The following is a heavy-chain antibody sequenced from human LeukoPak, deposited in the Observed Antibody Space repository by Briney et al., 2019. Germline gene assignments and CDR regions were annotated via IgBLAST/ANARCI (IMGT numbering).Heavy chain of an antibody. V-gene: IGHV1-8*01. CDR1: GYTFTSHD. CDR3: ARGLYSRSSEYWFDP. CDR2: MNPSSGNT. D-gene: IGHD6-6*01. J-gene: IGHJ5*02. Sequence: ASVKVSCKASGYTFTSHDINWVRQATGQGLEWMGWMNPSSGNTGYAQRFQGRVTMTRDISTSTAYMELSSLRSEDTAVYYCARGLYSRSSEYWFDPWGQGTLVTVSS.